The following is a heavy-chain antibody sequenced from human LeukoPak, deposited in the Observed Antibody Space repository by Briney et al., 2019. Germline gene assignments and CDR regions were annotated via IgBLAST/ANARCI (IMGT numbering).Heavy chain of an antibody. CDR3: ARGPTTVARTFDY. CDR2: IYTSGST. Sequence: SETLSLTCTVSGGSISIYYWSWIRQPAGKGLEWIGRIYTSGSTNYNPSLKSRVTMSVDTSKNQFSLKLSSVTAADTAVYYCARGPTTVARTFDYWGQGTLVTVSS. D-gene: IGHD4-23*01. J-gene: IGHJ4*02. CDR1: GGSISIYY. V-gene: IGHV4-4*07.